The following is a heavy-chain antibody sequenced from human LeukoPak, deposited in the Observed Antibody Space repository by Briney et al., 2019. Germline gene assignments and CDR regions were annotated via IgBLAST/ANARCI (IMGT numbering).Heavy chain of an antibody. V-gene: IGHV4-59*08. Sequence: SETLSLTCTVSGGSISSYYWSWIRQPPGKGLEWIGYIYYSGSTNYNPSLKSRVTISVDTSKNQFSLKLSSVTAADTAVYYCSRHHHFSTFYFXYWGXGTXVT. D-gene: IGHD1-14*01. CDR1: GGSISSYY. J-gene: IGHJ4*01. CDR2: IYYSGST. CDR3: SRHHHFSTFYFXY.